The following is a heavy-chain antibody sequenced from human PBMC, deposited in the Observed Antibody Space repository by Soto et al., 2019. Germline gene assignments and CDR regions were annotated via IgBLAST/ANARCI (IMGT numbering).Heavy chain of an antibody. CDR3: ARVITIFGVVSPGPFDY. J-gene: IGHJ4*02. Sequence: QVQLVQSGAEVKKPGASVKVSCKASGYTFTSYGISWVRQAPGQGLEWMGCISAYNGNTNYAQKLQGRVTMTTDTSTSTAYMELRSLRSDDTAVYYCARVITIFGVVSPGPFDYWGQGTLVTVSS. CDR2: ISAYNGNT. V-gene: IGHV1-18*01. D-gene: IGHD3-3*01. CDR1: GYTFTSYG.